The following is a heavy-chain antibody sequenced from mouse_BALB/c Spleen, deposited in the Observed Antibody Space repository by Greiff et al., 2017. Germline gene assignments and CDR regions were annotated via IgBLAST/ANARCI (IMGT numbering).Heavy chain of an antibody. CDR1: GYTFTDYA. CDR3: ATTYGSPWFAY. Sequence: QVQLQQSGAELVRPGVSVKISCKGSGYTFTDYAMHWVKQSHAKSLEWIGVISTYYGDASYNQKFKGKATMTVDKSSSTAYMELARLTSEDSAIYYCATTYGSPWFAYWGQGTTLTVSS. D-gene: IGHD1-1*01. J-gene: IGHJ2*01. V-gene: IGHV1S137*01. CDR2: ISTYYGDA.